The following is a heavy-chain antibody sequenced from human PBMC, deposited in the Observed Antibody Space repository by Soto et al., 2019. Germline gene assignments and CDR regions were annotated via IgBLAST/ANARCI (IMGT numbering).Heavy chain of an antibody. D-gene: IGHD2-21*01. CDR3: ARVGIGKYHFDY. V-gene: IGHV3-74*01. J-gene: IGHJ4*02. CDR1: GFTFSSYW. CDR2: INSDGSTT. Sequence: EVQQVESGGGLVQPGGSLRLSCAASGFTFSSYWMHWVRQAPGKGLVWVSRINSDGSTTSYADSVQGRFTISRDNAKNTLYLQMNNLRAEDTAVYYCARVGIGKYHFDYWGQGTLVTVSS.